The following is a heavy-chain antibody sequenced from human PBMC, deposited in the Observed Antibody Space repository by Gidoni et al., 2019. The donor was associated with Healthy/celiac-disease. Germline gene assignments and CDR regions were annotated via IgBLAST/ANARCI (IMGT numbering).Heavy chain of an antibody. CDR2: ISYDGSNK. CDR1: GFTFSSYA. V-gene: IGHV3-30-3*01. D-gene: IGHD5-18*01. Sequence: QVQLVESGGGVVQPGRSMRLSCAASGFTFSSYAMHWVRQAPGKGLEWVAVISYDGSNKYYADSVKGRFTISRDNSKNTLYLQMNSLRAEDTAVYYCARDRGSYGYYFDYWGQGTLVTVSS. J-gene: IGHJ4*02. CDR3: ARDRGSYGYYFDY.